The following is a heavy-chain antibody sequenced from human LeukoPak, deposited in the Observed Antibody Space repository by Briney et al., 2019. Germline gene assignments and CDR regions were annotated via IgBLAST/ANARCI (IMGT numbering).Heavy chain of an antibody. J-gene: IGHJ4*02. CDR1: GFTFSSYA. CDR2: ISGSGGST. CDR3: AKGPWYYDSSGLAASFDY. V-gene: IGHV3-23*01. D-gene: IGHD3-22*01. Sequence: LSGGSLRLSCEASGFTFSSYAMSWVRQAPGKGLEWVSGISGSGGSTYHADSVKGRFTISRDNSKNTLYLQMNSLRAEDTAVYYCAKGPWYYDSSGLAASFDYWGQGTLVTVSS.